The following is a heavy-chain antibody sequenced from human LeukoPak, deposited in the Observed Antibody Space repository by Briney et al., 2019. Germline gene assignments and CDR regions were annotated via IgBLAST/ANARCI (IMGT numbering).Heavy chain of an antibody. CDR3: ARDPMVRGVIRYFDY. CDR2: ISSSSSYI. V-gene: IGHV3-21*01. D-gene: IGHD3-10*01. CDR1: GFTFRSYS. J-gene: IGHJ4*02. Sequence: GGSLRLSCAASGFTFRSYSMNWVRQAPGKGLEWVSSISSSSSYIYYADSVKGRFTISRDNAKNSLYLQMNSLRAEDTAVYYCARDPMVRGVIRYFDYWGQGTLVTVSS.